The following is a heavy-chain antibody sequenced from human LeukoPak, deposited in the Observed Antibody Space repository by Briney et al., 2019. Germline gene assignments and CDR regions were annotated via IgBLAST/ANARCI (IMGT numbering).Heavy chain of an antibody. V-gene: IGHV6-1*01. D-gene: IGHD3-10*01. CDR1: GDSVSSNDAA. CDR3: AREVAIIRGVRNWFDS. CDR2: TFYRSKWYY. Sequence: QTLSLTCGISGDSVSSNDAAWSWIRQSPSRGLEWLGRTFYRSKWYYDYAPSVRSRITINPDTSKSQFSLQLDSVTPEDTAVYYCAREVAIIRGVRNWFDSWGPGILVTVSS. J-gene: IGHJ5*01.